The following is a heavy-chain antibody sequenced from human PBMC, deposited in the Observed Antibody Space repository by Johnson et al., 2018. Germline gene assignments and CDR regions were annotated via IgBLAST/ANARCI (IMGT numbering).Heavy chain of an antibody. J-gene: IGHJ1*01. CDR3: ARSQSAYYGDYVGAEYFQH. Sequence: QVQLQESGGGVVQPGRSLRLSCAASGFTFSSYAMHWVRQAPGKGLEWVAVISYDGSNKYYADSVKGRFTISRDNSKNTLYLQMNSLRAEDTAVYYCARSQSAYYGDYVGAEYFQHWGQGTLVTVSS. V-gene: IGHV3-30*04. D-gene: IGHD4-17*01. CDR2: ISYDGSNK. CDR1: GFTFSSYA.